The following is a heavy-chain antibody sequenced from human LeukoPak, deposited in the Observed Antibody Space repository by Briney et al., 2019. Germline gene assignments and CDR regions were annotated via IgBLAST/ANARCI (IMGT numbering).Heavy chain of an antibody. V-gene: IGHV3-23*01. CDR3: AKAFDFYDSSGYPYIWFDP. D-gene: IGHD3-22*01. CDR2: ISGSGGST. J-gene: IGHJ5*02. CDR1: GFTFSNYA. Sequence: GGSLRLSCAASGFTFSNYAMSWVRQAPGKGLEWVSAISGSGGSTYYADSVKGRLTISRDNSKNTLYLQMNSLRAEDTAVYYCAKAFDFYDSSGYPYIWFDPRGQGTLVTVSS.